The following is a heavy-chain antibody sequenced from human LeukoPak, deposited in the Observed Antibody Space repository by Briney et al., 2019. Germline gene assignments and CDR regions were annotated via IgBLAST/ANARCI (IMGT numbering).Heavy chain of an antibody. D-gene: IGHD5-18*01. V-gene: IGHV4-59*01. J-gene: IGHJ4*02. CDR2: IYYSGST. Sequence: SETLSLTCTVSGGSISSYYWSWIRQPPGKGLEWIGYIYYSGSTNYSPSLKSRVTISVDTSKNQFSLKLSSVTAADTAVYYCARGAPRGYSYGYADYWGQGTLVAVSS. CDR3: ARGAPRGYSYGYADY. CDR1: GGSISSYY.